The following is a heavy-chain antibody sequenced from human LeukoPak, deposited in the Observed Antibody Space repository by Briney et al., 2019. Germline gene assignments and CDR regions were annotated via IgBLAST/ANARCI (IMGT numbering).Heavy chain of an antibody. CDR3: ARAGSGWYNEYYFDY. Sequence: SETLSLTCTVSGGSISSYYWSWIRQPPGKGLEWIGYIYYSGSTNYNPSLKSRVTISVDTSKNQFSLKLSSVTAADTAVYYCARAGSGWYNEYYFDYWGQGTLVTVSS. CDR2: IYYSGST. CDR1: GGSISSYY. J-gene: IGHJ4*02. D-gene: IGHD6-19*01. V-gene: IGHV4-59*01.